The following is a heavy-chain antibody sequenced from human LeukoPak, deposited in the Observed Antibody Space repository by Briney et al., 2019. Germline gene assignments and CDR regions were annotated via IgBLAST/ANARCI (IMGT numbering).Heavy chain of an antibody. CDR3: ATRKEGVATIFDY. D-gene: IGHD5-12*01. CDR2: IYYSGST. CDR1: GGSISSGDYY. J-gene: IGHJ4*02. V-gene: IGHV4-30-4*01. Sequence: SETLSLTCTVSGGSISSGDYYWSWIRQPPGKGLEWIGYIYYSGSTYYNPSLKSRVTISVDTSKYQFSLKLSSVTAADTAVYYCATRKEGVATIFDYWGQGTLVTVSS.